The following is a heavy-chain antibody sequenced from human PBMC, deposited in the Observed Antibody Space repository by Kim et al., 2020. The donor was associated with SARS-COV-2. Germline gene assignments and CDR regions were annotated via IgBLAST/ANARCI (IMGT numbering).Heavy chain of an antibody. CDR1: GYTFTSYY. D-gene: IGHD3-10*01. Sequence: ASVKVSCKASGYTFTSYYMHWVRQAPGQGLEWMGIINPSGGSTNYAQKFQGRVTMTRDTSPRTVYMELSSLRSEDTAVYYCARDQYGSGSYYAHRNTDYYWGEGGLVTVSS. V-gene: IGHV1-46*01. CDR3: ARDQYGSGSYYAHRNTDYY. J-gene: IGHJ4*02. CDR2: INPSGGST.